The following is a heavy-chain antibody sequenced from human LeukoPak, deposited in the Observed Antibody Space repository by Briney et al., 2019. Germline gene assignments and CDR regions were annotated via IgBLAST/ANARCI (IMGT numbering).Heavy chain of an antibody. V-gene: IGHV4-30-2*01. CDR1: GGSISSGDNS. D-gene: IGHD6-13*01. CDR3: ARGFVAAAGTGWYFDL. J-gene: IGHJ2*01. CDR2: IYQSGSP. Sequence: PSETLSLTCAVSGGSISSGDNSWSWIRQPPGKGLEWIGYIYQSGSPYYNPALKSRVTISVDTSKNQFSLNLSSVTAADTAVYYCARGFVAAAGTGWYFDLWGRGTLVTVSS.